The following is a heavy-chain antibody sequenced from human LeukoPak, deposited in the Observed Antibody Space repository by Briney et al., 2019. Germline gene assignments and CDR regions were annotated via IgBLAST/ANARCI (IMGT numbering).Heavy chain of an antibody. CDR2: ISYDGSNK. Sequence: PGGFLRLSCAASGFTFSSYAMHWVRQAPGKGLEWVAVISYDGSNKYYADSVKGRFTISRDNSKNTLYLQMNSLRAEDTAVYYCARDFGVIRRSWGQGTLVSVSS. J-gene: IGHJ5*02. CDR3: ARDFGVIRRS. CDR1: GFTFSSYA. D-gene: IGHD3-3*01. V-gene: IGHV3-30-3*01.